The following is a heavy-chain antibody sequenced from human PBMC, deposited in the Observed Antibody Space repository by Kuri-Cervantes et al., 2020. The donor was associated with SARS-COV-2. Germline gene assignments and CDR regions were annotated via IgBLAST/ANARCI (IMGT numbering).Heavy chain of an antibody. V-gene: IGHV1-46*01. CDR1: GYTFTSYY. D-gene: IGHD3-3*01. CDR3: ARGPLGSYDFWSGYYHNYDY. J-gene: IGHJ4*02. CDR2: INPSGGST. Sequence: ASVKVSCKASGYTFTSYYMHWVRQAPGQGLEWMGIINPSGGSTSYAQKLQGRVTMTRDTSTSTVYMELSSLRSEDTAVYYCARGPLGSYDFWSGYYHNYDYWGQGTLVTVSS.